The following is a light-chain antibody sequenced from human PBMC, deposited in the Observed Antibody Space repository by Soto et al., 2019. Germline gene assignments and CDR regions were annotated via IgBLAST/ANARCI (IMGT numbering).Light chain of an antibody. J-gene: IGKJ4*01. Sequence: VLTQSPATLSLSPGERATLFCKASQSVGIYMGWFQQKPGQAPRVLIYDATTRAGGVPARFSGSGPGTDFALTISRLAAEDAAVDYCQQRDIWPPLTFGGGTKLEIK. CDR2: DAT. CDR3: QQRDIWPPLT. V-gene: IGKV3-11*01. CDR1: QSVGIY.